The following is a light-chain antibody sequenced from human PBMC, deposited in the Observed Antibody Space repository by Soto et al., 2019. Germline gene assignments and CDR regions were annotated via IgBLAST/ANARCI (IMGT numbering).Light chain of an antibody. Sequence: EIVLTQSPGTLSLSPGERATLSCRASQSVANSYLAWHEQKPGQAPRLVIYATSKRASGIPDRFGGSGSGTDFTLTISKLEPEDFAVYSCQQYGAFPYTFGQGTKLEIK. V-gene: IGKV3-20*01. CDR3: QQYGAFPYT. CDR1: QSVANSY. J-gene: IGKJ2*01. CDR2: ATS.